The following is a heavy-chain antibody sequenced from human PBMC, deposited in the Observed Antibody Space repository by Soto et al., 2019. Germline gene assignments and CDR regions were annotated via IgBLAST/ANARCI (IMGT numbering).Heavy chain of an antibody. J-gene: IGHJ4*02. CDR1: GYTFINYG. V-gene: IGHV1-18*01. CDR2: ISTYNGRT. D-gene: IGHD3-22*01. Sequence: ASVKVACKTSGYTFINYGSSWVRQAPGQGLEWMGWISTYNGRTNYAQKLQGRVTLTTDTSTTTAYMELRSLRSDDTAVYYCAREAPGDYDSSGYYYDVELDYWGQGTLVNRLL. CDR3: AREAPGDYDSSGYYYDVELDY.